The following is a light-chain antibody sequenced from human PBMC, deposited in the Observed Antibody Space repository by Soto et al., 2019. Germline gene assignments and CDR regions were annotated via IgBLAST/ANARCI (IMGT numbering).Light chain of an antibody. V-gene: IGLV6-57*01. J-gene: IGLJ3*02. CDR2: EDN. CDR1: SGSIASNY. Sequence: NFMLTQPHSVSESPGKTVTISCTRSSGSIASNYVQWYQQRPGSSPTTVIYEDNQRPSGVPDRFSGSIDSSSNSASLTISGLKTEDEDDYSCQSYDSSNWVFGGGTKLTVL. CDR3: QSYDSSNWV.